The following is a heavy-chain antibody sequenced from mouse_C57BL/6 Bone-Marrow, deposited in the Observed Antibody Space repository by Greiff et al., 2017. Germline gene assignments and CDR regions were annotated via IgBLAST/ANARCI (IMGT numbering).Heavy chain of an antibody. CDR2: IYPSDSET. J-gene: IGHJ3*01. D-gene: IGHD2-13*01. CDR3: ARLTTVPWLAY. CDR1: GYTFTSYW. Sequence: QVQLQQPGAELVRPGSSVKLSCKASGYTFTSYWMDWVKQRPGQGLEWIGNIYPSDSETHYTHNFKNQATLTVDHSSSTAYMQLSSLTSEDSAVYYCARLTTVPWLAYGGQGTLVTVSA. V-gene: IGHV1-61*01.